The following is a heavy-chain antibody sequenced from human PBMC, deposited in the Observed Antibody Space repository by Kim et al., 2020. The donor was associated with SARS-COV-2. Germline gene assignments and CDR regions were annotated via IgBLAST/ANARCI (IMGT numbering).Heavy chain of an antibody. Sequence: GGSLRLSCWTSGLYIIHWVRQAPGKGLEWVAAMSFDGFSKYFVASVKGRFTISRDDSKNAVYLELNSLRDEDSAVYYCATEGGTSGRCGYFDSWGQGTLV. D-gene: IGHD2-15*01. J-gene: IGHJ4*02. CDR3: ATEGGTSGRCGYFDS. CDR1: GLYI. V-gene: IGHV3-30-3*01. CDR2: MSFDGFSK.